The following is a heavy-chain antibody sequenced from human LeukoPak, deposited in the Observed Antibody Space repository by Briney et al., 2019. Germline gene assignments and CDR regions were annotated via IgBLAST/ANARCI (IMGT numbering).Heavy chain of an antibody. V-gene: IGHV4-34*01. CDR2: INHSGST. Sequence: SETLSLTCAVYGGSFSGYYWSWIRQPPGKGLEWIGEINHSGSTNYNPSLKSRVTISVDTSKNQFSLKLSSVTAADTAVYYCASSSPGNIPGTRGGFDYWGQGTLVTVSS. CDR1: GGSFSGYY. D-gene: IGHD1-7*01. J-gene: IGHJ4*02. CDR3: ASSSPGNIPGTRGGFDY.